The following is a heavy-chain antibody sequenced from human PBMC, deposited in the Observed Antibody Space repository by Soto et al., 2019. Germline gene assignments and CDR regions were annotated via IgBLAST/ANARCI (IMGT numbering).Heavy chain of an antibody. J-gene: IGHJ6*03. Sequence: QVQLVQSGAEVKKPGSSVKVSCKASGGTFSSYTISWVRQAPGQGLEWMGRIIPILGIANYAQKFQGRVTISADKSTSTAYMELSSLRSEDTAVYYCAREGGADCSSTSCYPHSNYYYYMDVWGKGTTVTVSS. D-gene: IGHD2-2*01. CDR2: IIPILGIA. CDR3: AREGGADCSSTSCYPHSNYYYYMDV. CDR1: GGTFSSYT. V-gene: IGHV1-69*08.